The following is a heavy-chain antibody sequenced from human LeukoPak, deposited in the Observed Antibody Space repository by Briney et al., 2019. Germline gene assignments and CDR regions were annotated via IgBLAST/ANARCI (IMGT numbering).Heavy chain of an antibody. V-gene: IGHV5-51*01. CDR2: LYPGDSDA. CDR1: GYSFTNYW. D-gene: IGHD2-15*01. CDR3: ATSTGGGSFDY. Sequence: GESLKISCRGSGYSFTNYWIGWVRQMPGKGLECMGILYPGDSDARYGPSFQGQVTISADKSITTAYLQWSSPKASDTAMYYCATSTGGGSFDYWGQGTLVTVSS. J-gene: IGHJ4*02.